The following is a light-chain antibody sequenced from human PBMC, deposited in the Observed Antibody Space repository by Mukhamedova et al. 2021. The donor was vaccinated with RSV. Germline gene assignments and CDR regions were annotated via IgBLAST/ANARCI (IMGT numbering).Light chain of an antibody. CDR3: QQYNNWPLT. CDR2: GAS. CDR1: QSVSSN. J-gene: IGKJ4*01. V-gene: IGKV3-15*01. Sequence: GERATLSCRASQSVSSNLAWYQQKPGQAPRPLIYGASTRATGIPARFSGSGSGTEFTLTISSLQSEDFAVYYCQQYNNWPLTFGGG.